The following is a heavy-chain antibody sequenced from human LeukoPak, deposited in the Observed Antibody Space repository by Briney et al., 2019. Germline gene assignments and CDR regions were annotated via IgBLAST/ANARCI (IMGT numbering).Heavy chain of an antibody. CDR1: GFSVSTNY. CDR2: IYGSYST. J-gene: IGHJ4*02. CDR3: AKDLEGGYSYGYAIDY. D-gene: IGHD5-18*01. V-gene: IGHV3-66*03. Sequence: QAGGSLRLSCAASGFSVSTNYMSWVRQSPGKGLEWVSLIYGSYSTYYADSVKGRFTISRDNSKNTLYLQMNSLRAEDTAVYYCAKDLEGGYSYGYAIDYWGQGTLVTVSS.